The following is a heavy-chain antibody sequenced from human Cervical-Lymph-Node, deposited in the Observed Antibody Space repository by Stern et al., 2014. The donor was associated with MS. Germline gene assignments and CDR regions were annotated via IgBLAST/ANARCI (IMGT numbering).Heavy chain of an antibody. CDR1: GFTFSSYA. CDR3: ATSSLHSGYDLPDAFDI. V-gene: IGHV3-33*01. D-gene: IGHD5-12*01. J-gene: IGHJ3*02. Sequence: VQLVESGGGVVQPGRSLRLPCAASGFTFSSYAMHWVRQAPGKGPGYVAAIWFDGTNKYYADSVKGRFTISRDNSKNTLYLQMNSLRAEDTAVYYCATSSLHSGYDLPDAFDIWGQGTMVTVSS. CDR2: IWFDGTNK.